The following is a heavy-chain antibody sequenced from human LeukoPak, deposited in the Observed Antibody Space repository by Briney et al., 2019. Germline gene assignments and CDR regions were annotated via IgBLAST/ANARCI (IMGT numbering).Heavy chain of an antibody. D-gene: IGHD2-15*01. CDR1: GYTFTSYG. CDR2: ISAYNGNT. V-gene: IGHV1-18*01. Sequence: GASVKVSCKASGYTFTSYGISWVRQAPGQGLEWMGWISAYNGNTNYAQKLQGRVTMTTDTSTSTAYMELRSLRSDDTAVYYCARDIVVVVAATTFRRFDPWGQGTLVTVSS. CDR3: ARDIVVVVAATTFRRFDP. J-gene: IGHJ5*02.